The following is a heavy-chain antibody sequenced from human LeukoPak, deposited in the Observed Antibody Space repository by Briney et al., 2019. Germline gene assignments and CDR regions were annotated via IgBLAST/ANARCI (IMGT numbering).Heavy chain of an antibody. J-gene: IGHJ6*03. Sequence: GASVKVSCKASGYTFTNYGLTWVRQAPGQGLEWMGWISTYNGNTNYAQKFQGRVTMTTDTSTSTAYMELSSLRSEDTAVYHCVRGLAPYSYEYSGHDPYYYYNMDVWGKGTTVIISS. D-gene: IGHD3-22*01. V-gene: IGHV1-18*01. CDR2: ISTYNGNT. CDR1: GYTFTNYG. CDR3: VRGLAPYSYEYSGHDPYYYYNMDV.